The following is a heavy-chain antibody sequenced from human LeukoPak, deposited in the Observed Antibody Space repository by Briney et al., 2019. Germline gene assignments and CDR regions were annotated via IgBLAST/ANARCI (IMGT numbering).Heavy chain of an antibody. CDR2: FDPDNDKT. D-gene: IGHD1-26*01. CDR3: ATLPVGATISDY. V-gene: IGHV1-24*01. Sequence: GASVKVSCKASGYTFSSYYIHWVRQAPGKGLEWMGRFDPDNDKTIYAQKFQGRVTMTEDTSTDTAYMELSSLRSEDTAVYYCATLPVGATISDYWGQGTLVTVSS. CDR1: GYTFSSYY. J-gene: IGHJ4*02.